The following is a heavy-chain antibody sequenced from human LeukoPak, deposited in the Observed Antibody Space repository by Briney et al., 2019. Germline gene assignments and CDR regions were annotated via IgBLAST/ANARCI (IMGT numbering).Heavy chain of an antibody. CDR2: INPNSGGT. D-gene: IGHD6-13*01. CDR3: AKVRGIAAAGPYYYYYMDV. J-gene: IGHJ6*03. V-gene: IGHV1-2*02. Sequence: ASVKVSCKASGYTFTGYYMHWVRQAPGQGLEWMGWINPNSGGTNYAQKFQGRVTMTRDTSMSTAYMELSRLRSDDTAVYYCAKVRGIAAAGPYYYYYMDVWGKGTTVTVSS. CDR1: GYTFTGYY.